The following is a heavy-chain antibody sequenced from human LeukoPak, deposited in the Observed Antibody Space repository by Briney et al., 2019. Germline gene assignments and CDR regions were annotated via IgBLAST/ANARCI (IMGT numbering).Heavy chain of an antibody. Sequence: SVKLSCKASGGTFSSYVISWVRQAAGQEVEWMGGIIPFFGTSNYAQNFQRRVTITADESTSTAYMELSSMRSEDTAVYYGARFQNYDFWSGYPPDYWGQGTLVTVSS. CDR2: IIPFFGTS. D-gene: IGHD3-3*01. CDR3: ARFQNYDFWSGYPPDY. J-gene: IGHJ4*02. V-gene: IGHV1-69*13. CDR1: GGTFSSYV.